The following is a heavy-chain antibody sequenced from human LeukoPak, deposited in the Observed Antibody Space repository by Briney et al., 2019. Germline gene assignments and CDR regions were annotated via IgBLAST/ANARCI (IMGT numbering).Heavy chain of an antibody. CDR1: GFSFYGNY. CDR2: IFSGDST. Sequence: GGSLRLSCEVSGFSFYGNYMTWVRQVPGRGLEWVALIFSGDSTDYPDSVKGRFTISRDKSKNTLHLQMDSLRPEDTAMYYCALTYYFDRRGYSYFDYWGQGALVTVSS. V-gene: IGHV3-53*01. D-gene: IGHD3-22*01. J-gene: IGHJ4*02. CDR3: ALTYYFDRRGYSYFDY.